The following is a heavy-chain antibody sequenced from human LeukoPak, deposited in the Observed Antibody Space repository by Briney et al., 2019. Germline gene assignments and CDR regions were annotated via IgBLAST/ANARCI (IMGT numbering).Heavy chain of an antibody. CDR1: GGSISSYSYY. CDR2: IYYSGST. J-gene: IGHJ4*02. Sequence: PSETLSLTCTVSGGSISSYSYYWGWIRQPPGKGLEWIGSIYYSGSTYYNPSLKSRVTISVDTSKNQFSLKLTSVTAADTAVYYCARHAIDGSGYYFDYFDYWGQGTQVTVSS. V-gene: IGHV4-39*01. CDR3: ARHAIDGSGYYFDYFDY. D-gene: IGHD3-22*01.